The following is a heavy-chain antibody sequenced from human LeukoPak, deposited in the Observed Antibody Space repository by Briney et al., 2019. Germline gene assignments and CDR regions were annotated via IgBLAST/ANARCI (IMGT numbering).Heavy chain of an antibody. D-gene: IGHD3-16*01. CDR2: ISSSSYI. CDR3: AREDYVLNWFDP. CDR1: GFTFSSYS. J-gene: IGHJ5*02. Sequence: GGSLRLSCAASGFTFSSYSMNWVRQAPGKGLEWVSSISSSSYIYYADSVKGRFTISRDNAKNSLYLQMNSLRAEDTAVYYCAREDYVLNWFDPWGQGTLVTVSS. V-gene: IGHV3-21*01.